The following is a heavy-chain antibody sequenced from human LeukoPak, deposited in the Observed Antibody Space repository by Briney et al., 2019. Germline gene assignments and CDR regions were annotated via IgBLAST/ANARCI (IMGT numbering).Heavy chain of an antibody. Sequence: PSETLSLTCTVSGGSLSSYYWSWIRQPPGKGLEWIGYIYYSGSTNYNPSLKSRVTISLDTSKNQFSLKLSSVTAADTAVYYCARDGIYQGHRYFDYWGQGTLVTVSS. CDR2: IYYSGST. J-gene: IGHJ4*02. CDR1: GGSLSSYY. D-gene: IGHD3-16*02. V-gene: IGHV4-59*01. CDR3: ARDGIYQGHRYFDY.